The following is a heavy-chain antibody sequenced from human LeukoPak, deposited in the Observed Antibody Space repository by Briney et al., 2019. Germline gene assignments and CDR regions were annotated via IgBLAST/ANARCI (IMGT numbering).Heavy chain of an antibody. D-gene: IGHD3-22*01. CDR3: AKTSRSSGYYYNYYYYYMDV. Sequence: GGSLRLSCAASGFTFSSYGMHWVRQAPGKGLEWVAFIRYDGSNKYYADSVKGRLTISRDNSKNTLYLQMNSLRAEDTAVYYCAKTSRSSGYYYNYYYYYMDVWGKGTTVTISS. V-gene: IGHV3-30*02. CDR2: IRYDGSNK. J-gene: IGHJ6*03. CDR1: GFTFSSYG.